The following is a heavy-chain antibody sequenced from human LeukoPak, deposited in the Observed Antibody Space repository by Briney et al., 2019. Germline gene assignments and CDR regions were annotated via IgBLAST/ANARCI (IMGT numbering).Heavy chain of an antibody. J-gene: IGHJ3*02. V-gene: IGHV1-2*02. D-gene: IGHD4-17*01. CDR3: ARARTTVTPLDI. CDR2: INPNSGGT. Sequence: GASVKVSCKASGYTFTGYYMHWVRQAPGQGLEWMGWINPNSGGTNYAQKFQGRATMTRDTSISTAYMELSRLRSDDAAVYYCARARTTVTPLDIWGQGTMVTVSS. CDR1: GYTFTGYY.